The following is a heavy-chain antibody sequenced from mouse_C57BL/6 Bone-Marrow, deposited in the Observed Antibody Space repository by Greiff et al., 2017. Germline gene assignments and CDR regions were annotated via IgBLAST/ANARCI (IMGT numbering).Heavy chain of an antibody. V-gene: IGHV14-4*01. CDR1: GFNIKDDY. D-gene: IGHD1-1*01. CDR3: TSFITTAELNFDY. J-gene: IGHJ2*01. Sequence: EVQLQESGAELVRPGASVKLSCTASGFNIKDDYMHWVKQRPEQGLEWIGWIDPENGDTEYASKFQGKATITADTSSNTAYLQLSSLTPEDTAVYYCTSFITTAELNFDYWGQGTTLTVSS. CDR2: IDPENGDT.